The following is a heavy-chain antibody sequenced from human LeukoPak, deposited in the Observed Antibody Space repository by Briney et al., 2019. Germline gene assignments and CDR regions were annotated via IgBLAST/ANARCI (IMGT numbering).Heavy chain of an antibody. D-gene: IGHD3-22*01. J-gene: IGHJ6*03. CDR1: GFTFSSYS. Sequence: GGSLRLSCAASGFTFSSYSMNWVRQAPGKGLEWVSSISSSSSYIYYADSVKGRFTISRDNSKNTLYLQMNSLRAEDTAVYYCAKCPPYYYDSSGYYYVMGYYMDVWGKGTTVTISS. CDR2: ISSSSSYI. V-gene: IGHV3-21*04. CDR3: AKCPPYYYDSSGYYYVMGYYMDV.